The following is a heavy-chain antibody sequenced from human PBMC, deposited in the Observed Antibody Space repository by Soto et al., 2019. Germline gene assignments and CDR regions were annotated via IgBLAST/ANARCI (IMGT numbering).Heavy chain of an antibody. D-gene: IGHD6-6*01. CDR1: GFTFSSYA. Sequence: GGSLRLSCAASGFTFSSYAMHWVRQAPGKGLEWVAVISYDGSNKYYADSVKGRFTISRDNSKNTLYLQMNSLRAEDTAVYYCARDYEQLAPYYYYGMDVWGQGTTVTVSS. V-gene: IGHV3-30-3*01. J-gene: IGHJ6*02. CDR2: ISYDGSNK. CDR3: ARDYEQLAPYYYYGMDV.